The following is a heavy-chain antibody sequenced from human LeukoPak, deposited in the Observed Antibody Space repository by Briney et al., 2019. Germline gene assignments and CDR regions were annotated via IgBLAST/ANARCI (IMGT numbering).Heavy chain of an antibody. V-gene: IGHV5-51*01. Sequence: KHGESLQISCQGSGYSFTSYWIGWVRQLPGKGLEWMGIIYPGDSDTRYSPSFQGQVTISADKSISSAYLQWSSLKASDTAMYYCAMSNPLYRHVDYWGQGTLVTVSS. CDR3: AMSNPLYRHVDY. D-gene: IGHD4-11*01. J-gene: IGHJ4*02. CDR1: GYSFTSYW. CDR2: IYPGDSDT.